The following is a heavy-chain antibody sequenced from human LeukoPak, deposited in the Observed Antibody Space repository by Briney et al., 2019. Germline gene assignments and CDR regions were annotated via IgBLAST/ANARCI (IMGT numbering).Heavy chain of an antibody. CDR1: GYSFTSYW. D-gene: IGHD3-3*01. CDR3: VRQVKYDFWSGYPSYWYFDL. V-gene: IGHV5-51*01. CDR2: IYPGDSDT. Sequence: GESLKISCKGSGYSFTSYWIGWVRQMPGKGLEWMGIIYPGDSDTRYSPSFQGQITISADKSISTAYLQWSSLKASDTAMYYCVRQVKYDFWSGYPSYWYFDLWGRGTLVTVSS. J-gene: IGHJ2*01.